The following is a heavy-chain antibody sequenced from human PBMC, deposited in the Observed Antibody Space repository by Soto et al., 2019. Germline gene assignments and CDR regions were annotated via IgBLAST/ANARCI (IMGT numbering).Heavy chain of an antibody. CDR3: ARVRVTTTKAFDY. V-gene: IGHV4-31*03. Sequence: PSETLSLTCTVSGGSISSGGYYWSWIRQHPGKGLEWIGYIYYSGSTYYNPSLKSRVTISVDTSKNQFSLKLSSVTAADTAVYYCARVRVTTTKAFDYWGQGTLVTVSS. CDR2: IYYSGST. CDR1: GGSISSGGYY. D-gene: IGHD4-17*01. J-gene: IGHJ4*02.